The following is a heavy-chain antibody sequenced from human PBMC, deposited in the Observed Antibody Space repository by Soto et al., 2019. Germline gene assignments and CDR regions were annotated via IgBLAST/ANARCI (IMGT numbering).Heavy chain of an antibody. CDR1: GGSISSYY. D-gene: IGHD2-21*02. Sequence: QVQLQESGPGLVKPSETLSLTCTVSGGSISSYYWSWIRQPAGQGQERTGRIYTSGSTNYNPSLKRRVTMSVDPPKNQFSLKLSSVNAADTAGYYCARLVPDCGRDCYSRDDFDIWGPGKMVTVSS. CDR2: IYTSGST. J-gene: IGHJ3*02. V-gene: IGHV4-4*07. CDR3: ARLVPDCGRDCYSRDDFDI.